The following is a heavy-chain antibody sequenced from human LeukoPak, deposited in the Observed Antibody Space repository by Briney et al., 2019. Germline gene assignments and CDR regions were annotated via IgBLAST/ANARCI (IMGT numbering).Heavy chain of an antibody. J-gene: IGHJ3*02. CDR3: ARVEEYYDIMTGYGAFDI. D-gene: IGHD3-9*01. Sequence: SETLSLTCNVAGDSISSTTHYWGWIRQPPGKGLEWIGNIYYSGGTYYNPSLKSRITISADTSKNQFSLKLSSVTAADTAVYYCARVEEYYDIMTGYGAFDIWGQGTMVTVSS. CDR2: IYYSGGT. CDR1: GDSISSTTHY. V-gene: IGHV4-39*07.